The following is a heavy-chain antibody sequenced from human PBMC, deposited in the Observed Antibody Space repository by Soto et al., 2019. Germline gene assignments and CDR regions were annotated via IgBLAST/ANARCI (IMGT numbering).Heavy chain of an antibody. D-gene: IGHD2-21*02. J-gene: IGHJ4*02. CDR1: GFTFSSYA. V-gene: IGHV3-30-3*01. CDR2: ISYDGSNK. Sequence: LRLSCAASGFTFSSYAMHWVRQAPGKGLEWVAVISYDGSNKYYADSVKGRFTISRDNSKNTLYLQMNSLRAEDTAVYYCARDHYSSYCGGDCYYFDYWGQGTLVTVSS. CDR3: ARDHYSSYCGGDCYYFDY.